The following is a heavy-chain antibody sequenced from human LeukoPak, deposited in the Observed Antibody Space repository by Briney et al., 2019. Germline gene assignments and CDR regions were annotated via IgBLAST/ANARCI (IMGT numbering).Heavy chain of an antibody. CDR3: ARAPDVVTPIDY. Sequence: ASVKVSCKASGYTFTSYDINWVRQATGQGLGWMGWMNPNSGNTGYAQKFQGRVTITRNTSISTAYMELSSLRSEDTAVYYCARAPDVVTPIDYWGQGTLVTVSS. J-gene: IGHJ4*02. CDR1: GYTFTSYD. D-gene: IGHD3-22*01. CDR2: MNPNSGNT. V-gene: IGHV1-8*03.